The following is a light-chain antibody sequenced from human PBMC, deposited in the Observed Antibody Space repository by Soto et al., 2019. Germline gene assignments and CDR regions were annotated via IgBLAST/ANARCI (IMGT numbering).Light chain of an antibody. CDR3: QHYNNWTPWT. CDR1: QSVSSN. CDR2: GAS. Sequence: EIVMTQSPVTLSVSPGERATLSCRASQSVSSNLAWYQQKPGQAPRLLIYGASTRATGVPARFSGSGSGTEFTLTISSRQSEDLAVYYCQHYNNWTPWTFGQGTKVEIK. J-gene: IGKJ1*01. V-gene: IGKV3-15*01.